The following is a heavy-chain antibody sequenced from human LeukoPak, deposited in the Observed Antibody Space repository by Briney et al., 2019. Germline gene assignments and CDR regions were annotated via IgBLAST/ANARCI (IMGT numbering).Heavy chain of an antibody. J-gene: IGHJ6*03. CDR2: ITSTSTYI. V-gene: IGHV3-21*01. Sequence: PGGSLRLSCAASGFAFSTYSMSWVRQAPGKGLEWVSSITSTSTYIHYADSVRGRFTISRDNAENSLYLQVNGLRAEDTAVYYCARVAAGATIHNYYYSYLDVWGKGTTVTVSS. CDR3: ARVAAGATIHNYYYSYLDV. CDR1: GFAFSTYS. D-gene: IGHD5-12*01.